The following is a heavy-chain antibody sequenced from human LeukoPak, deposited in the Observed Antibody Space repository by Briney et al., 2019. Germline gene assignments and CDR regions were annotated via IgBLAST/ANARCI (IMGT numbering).Heavy chain of an antibody. Sequence: SETLSLTCTVSGGSISSYYWSWIRQPAGKGLEWIGRIAASGSTNYAPSLRSRVTMSVDTPTNQFSLKLSSVTAADTAVDYCATDISWFDPWGRGTLVTVSS. CDR1: GGSISSYY. CDR2: IAASGST. V-gene: IGHV4-4*07. J-gene: IGHJ5*02. CDR3: ATDISWFDP.